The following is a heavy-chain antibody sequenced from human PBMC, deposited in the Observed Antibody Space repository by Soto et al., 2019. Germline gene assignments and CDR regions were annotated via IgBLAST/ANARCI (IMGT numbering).Heavy chain of an antibody. CDR2: ISSSSSYI. J-gene: IGHJ4*02. Sequence: GGSLRLSCAASGFTFSSYSMNWVRQAPGKGLEWVSSISSSSSYIYYADSVKGRFTISRDNAKNSLYLQMNSLRAEDTAVYYCARSGDNYNVLDFWGKGTPVTVSS. CDR1: GFTFSSYS. CDR3: ARSGDNYNVLDF. V-gene: IGHV3-21*01. D-gene: IGHD3-10*02.